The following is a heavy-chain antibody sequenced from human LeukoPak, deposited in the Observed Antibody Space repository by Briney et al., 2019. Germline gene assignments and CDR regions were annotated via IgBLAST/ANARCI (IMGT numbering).Heavy chain of an antibody. CDR2: VKQDGNEK. D-gene: IGHD6-13*01. Sequence: GGSLRLSCAASGFTFSNAWMSWVRQAPGKGLEWVANVKQDGNEKYYVDSVKGRFTISRDNAKNSLYLQMNSLRDEDTAMYYCAKNGDDHSRSALFDYWGQGTLVTVSS. CDR1: GFTFSNAW. CDR3: AKNGDDHSRSALFDY. V-gene: IGHV3-7*03. J-gene: IGHJ4*02.